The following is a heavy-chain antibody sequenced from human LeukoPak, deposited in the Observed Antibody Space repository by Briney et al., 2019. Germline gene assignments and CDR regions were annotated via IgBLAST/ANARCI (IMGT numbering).Heavy chain of an antibody. CDR3: VSFYETY. D-gene: IGHD2/OR15-2a*01. CDR2: ITSAGNWT. J-gene: IGHJ4*02. V-gene: IGHV3-74*01. CDR1: GNYW. Sequence: GGSLRLSCAASGNYWMHWVRQAPGTGLVGVSHITSAGNWTSYADSVKCRFTISKDNAKNTVYLQMNSLRAEDTAVYYCVSFYETYWGRGNLVTVSS.